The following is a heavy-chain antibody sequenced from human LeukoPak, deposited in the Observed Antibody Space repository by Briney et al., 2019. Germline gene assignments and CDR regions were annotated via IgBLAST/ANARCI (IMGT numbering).Heavy chain of an antibody. Sequence: GGSLQISCKGSGYSFTSYWIGWVRQLPGKGVEWMGIIYPGDSDTRYSPSFQGQVTISADKSISPAYLQWSSLKASNTAMYYCARPENSYSSGWYVDYWGQGTLDTVSP. CDR1: GYSFTSYW. CDR3: ARPENSYSSGWYVDY. V-gene: IGHV5-51*01. D-gene: IGHD6-19*01. CDR2: IYPGDSDT. J-gene: IGHJ4*02.